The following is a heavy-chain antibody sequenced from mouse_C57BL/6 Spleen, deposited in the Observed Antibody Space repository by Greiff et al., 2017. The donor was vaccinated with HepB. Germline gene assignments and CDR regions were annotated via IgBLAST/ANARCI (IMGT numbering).Heavy chain of an antibody. D-gene: IGHD1-1*01. CDR2: ISYDGSN. V-gene: IGHV3-6*01. CDR1: GYSITSGYY. CDR3: ANYYGSSHYAMDY. J-gene: IGHJ4*01. Sequence: EVQLQESGPGLVKPSQSLSLTCSVTGYSITSGYYWNWIRQFPGNKLEWMGYISYDGSNNYNPSLKNRISITRDTSKNQFFLKLNSVTTEDTATYYCANYYGSSHYAMDYWGQGTSVTVSS.